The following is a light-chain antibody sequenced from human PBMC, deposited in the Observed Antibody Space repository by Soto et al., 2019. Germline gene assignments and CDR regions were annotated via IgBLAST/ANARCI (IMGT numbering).Light chain of an antibody. CDR2: HNN. CDR3: QSYDTSLSGWV. V-gene: IGLV1-40*01. J-gene: IGLJ2*01. CDR1: SSNIGANYD. Sequence: QSVLTQPPSVSGAPGQRVTISCTGSSSNIGANYDVHWYHQLPGTAPKLLIYHNNYRPSGVPDRFSGSKSGTSASLAITGLQAEDEADYYCQSYDTSLSGWVFGGGTKLTVL.